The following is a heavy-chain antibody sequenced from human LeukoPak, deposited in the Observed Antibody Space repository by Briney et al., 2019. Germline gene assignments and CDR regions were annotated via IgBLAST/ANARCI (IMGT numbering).Heavy chain of an antibody. CDR3: TRAGRYCRGGSCYSFY. D-gene: IGHD2-15*01. CDR2: IRSKAHGGTT. J-gene: IGHJ4*02. V-gene: IGHV3-49*03. Sequence: GSLRLSCTASGFTFGDYAMSWFRQAPGEGLEWVGFIRSKAHGGTTEYAASVKGRFTISRDDSKSIAYLQMDSLKTEDTAVYYCTRAGRYCRGGSCYSFYWGQGTLVTVSS. CDR1: GFTFGDYA.